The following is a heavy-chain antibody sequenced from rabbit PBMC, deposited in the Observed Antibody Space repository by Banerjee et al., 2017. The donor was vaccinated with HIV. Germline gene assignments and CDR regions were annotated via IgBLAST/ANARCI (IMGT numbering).Heavy chain of an antibody. J-gene: IGHJ4*01. Sequence: QEQLVESGGGLVQPEGSLTLTCKASGSDISSNAMCWVRQAPGKGLELIACIYTSSGSTWYASWVNGRFTISRSTSLNTVDLEMTSLTAADTATYFCALAGYPNYGYARYFNLWGPGTLVTVS. CDR3: ALAGYPNYGYARYFNL. V-gene: IGHV1S47*01. D-gene: IGHD6-1*01. CDR2: IYTSSGST. CDR1: GSDISSNA.